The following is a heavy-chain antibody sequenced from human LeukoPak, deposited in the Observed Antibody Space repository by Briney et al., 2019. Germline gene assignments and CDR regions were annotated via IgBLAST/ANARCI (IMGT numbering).Heavy chain of an antibody. CDR3: ARVLLSGQGFDP. V-gene: IGHV1-69*05. J-gene: IGHJ5*02. CDR2: IIPIFGTA. D-gene: IGHD5-12*01. Sequence: GSSVKVSCKASGGTFSSYAISWVRQAPGQGLEWMGGIIPIFGTANYAQKFQGRVTITTDESTSTAYMELSSLRSEDTAVYYCARVLLSGQGFDPWGQGTLVTVSS. CDR1: GGTFSSYA.